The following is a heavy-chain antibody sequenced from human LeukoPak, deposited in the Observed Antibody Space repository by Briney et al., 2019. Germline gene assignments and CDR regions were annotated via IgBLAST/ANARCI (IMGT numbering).Heavy chain of an antibody. Sequence: SGGSLRLSCAASGFSFSTYSMNWVRQAPGKGLEWVSYVSFSSTTIYYADSVKGRFTISRDNAKTSLYLQMDSLRAEDTAVYYCARAKPKNMVRGLIMRRESRYYFDYWGQGTLVTVSS. CDR3: ARAKPKNMVRGLIMRRESRYYFDY. D-gene: IGHD3-10*01. CDR1: GFSFSTYS. CDR2: VSFSSTTI. V-gene: IGHV3-48*01. J-gene: IGHJ4*02.